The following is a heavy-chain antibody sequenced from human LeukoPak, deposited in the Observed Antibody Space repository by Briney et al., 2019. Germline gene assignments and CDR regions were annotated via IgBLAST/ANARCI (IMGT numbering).Heavy chain of an antibody. J-gene: IGHJ4*02. CDR1: GFTFSSYS. CDR2: ISSSSSYI. V-gene: IGHV3-21*01. CDR3: ARDRRDGYNDC. Sequence: GRSLRLSCAASGFTFSSYSMNWVRQAPGKGLEWVSSISSSSSYIYYADSVKGRFTISRDNAKNSLYLQMNSLRAEVTAVYYCARDRRDGYNDCWGQGTLVTVSS. D-gene: IGHD5-24*01.